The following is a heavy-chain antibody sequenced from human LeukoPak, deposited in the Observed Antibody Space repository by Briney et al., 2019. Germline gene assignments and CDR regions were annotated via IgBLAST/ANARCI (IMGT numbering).Heavy chain of an antibody. CDR2: IRYDGNSN. CDR1: GFTFRSYG. V-gene: IGHV3-30*02. J-gene: IGHJ4*02. D-gene: IGHD3-22*01. Sequence: RGSLRLSCAASGFTFRSYGMHWVRQAPGKGLEWVAFIRYDGNSNYYADSVKGRSTISRDNSRSTLYLQMNSLRAEDTAVYYCAKEEVISGNHGVYFDYWGQGTLVTVSS. CDR3: AKEEVISGNHGVYFDY.